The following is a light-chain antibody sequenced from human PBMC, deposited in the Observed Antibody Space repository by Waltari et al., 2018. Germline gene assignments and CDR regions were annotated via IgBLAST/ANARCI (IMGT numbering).Light chain of an antibody. CDR2: EGS. J-gene: IGLJ1*01. Sequence: QSALTQPASVSGSPGQSITISCTGTSCDVGSYNLVSWYQQNPGKAPKLLIYEGSKRPSGVSNRFSGSKSGNTASLTISGLQAEDEADYYCCSYAGSSTWVFGTGTKVTVL. CDR3: CSYAGSSTWV. CDR1: SCDVGSYNL. V-gene: IGLV2-23*01.